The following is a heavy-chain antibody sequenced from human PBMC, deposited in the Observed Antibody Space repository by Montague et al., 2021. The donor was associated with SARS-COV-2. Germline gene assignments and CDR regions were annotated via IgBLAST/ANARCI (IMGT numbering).Heavy chain of an antibody. Sequence: SETRYLTCAVYGGSFSGYYWSWIRQPPGKGLEWIGEINHSGSTNYNPSLKSRVTISVDTSKNQFSLKLSSVTAADTAVYYCASLTLGYCSSTSCYSDWFDPWGQGTLVTVSS. V-gene: IGHV4-34*01. CDR3: ASLTLGYCSSTSCYSDWFDP. D-gene: IGHD2-2*02. CDR2: INHSGST. J-gene: IGHJ5*02. CDR1: GGSFSGYY.